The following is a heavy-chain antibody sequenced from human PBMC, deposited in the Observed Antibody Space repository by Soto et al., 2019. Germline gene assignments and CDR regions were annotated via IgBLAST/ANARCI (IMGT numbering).Heavy chain of an antibody. CDR1: GFTFSSYA. CDR2: ISGSGGST. D-gene: IGHD3-9*01. Sequence: PGGSLRLSCAASGFTFSSYAMSWVRQAPGKGLEWVSAISGSGGSTYYADSVKGRFTISRDNSKNTLYLQMNSLRAEDTAVYYCAKDKSVYDILTGYYRGFDYWGQGTLVTV. J-gene: IGHJ4*02. V-gene: IGHV3-23*01. CDR3: AKDKSVYDILTGYYRGFDY.